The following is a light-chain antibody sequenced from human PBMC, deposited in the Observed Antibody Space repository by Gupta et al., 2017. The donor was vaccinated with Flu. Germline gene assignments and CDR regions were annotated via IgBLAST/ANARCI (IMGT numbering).Light chain of an antibody. CDR2: EVT. CDR3: SSYTTSRTLV. CDR1: SSDVGGYNV. J-gene: IGLJ3*02. Sequence: QSALTQPASVSGSPGQSIAISCTGSSSDVGGYNVVSWYQQYPGKAPKLLIYEVTKRPSGVSYRFSGSKSGNTASLTITGLQAEDEADYYCSSYTTSRTLVFGGGTKLTVL. V-gene: IGLV2-14*01.